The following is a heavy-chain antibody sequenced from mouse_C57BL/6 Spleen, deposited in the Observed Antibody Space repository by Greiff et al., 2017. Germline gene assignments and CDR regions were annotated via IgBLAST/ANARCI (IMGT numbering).Heavy chain of an antibody. V-gene: IGHV1-15*01. Sequence: QVQLKESGAELVRPGASVTLSCKASGYTFTDYEMHWVKQTPVHGLEWIGAIDPETGGTAYNQKFKGKAILTADKSSSTAYMELRSLTSEDSAVYYCNLDAMDYWGQGTSVTVSS. CDR3: NLDAMDY. CDR1: GYTFTDYE. CDR2: IDPETGGT. J-gene: IGHJ4*01.